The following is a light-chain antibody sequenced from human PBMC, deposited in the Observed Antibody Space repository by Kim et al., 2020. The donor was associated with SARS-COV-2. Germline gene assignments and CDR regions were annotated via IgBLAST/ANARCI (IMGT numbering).Light chain of an antibody. V-gene: IGKV3-11*01. CDR3: QQRSKWPPHT. J-gene: IGKJ2*01. CDR2: DAS. CDR1: QSVSSY. Sequence: EIVLTQSPATLSLSPGERATLSCRASQSVSSYLAWYQQKPGQAPRLLIYDASNRATGIPARFSGSGSGTDFTLTISSLEPEDFAVYYCQQRSKWPPHTFGQGTKLEI.